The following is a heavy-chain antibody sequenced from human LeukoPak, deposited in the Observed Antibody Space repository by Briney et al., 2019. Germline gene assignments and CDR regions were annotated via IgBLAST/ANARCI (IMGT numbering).Heavy chain of an antibody. CDR1: GGSISSYY. CDR3: ARDRYGGSTFDY. D-gene: IGHD4-23*01. V-gene: IGHV4-59*12. CDR2: IYYSGST. Sequence: SETLSLTCTVSGGSISSYYWSWIRQPPGKGLEWIGYIYYSGSTNYNPSLKSRVTISVDTSKNQFSLKLSSVTAADTAVYYCARDRYGGSTFDYWGQGTLVTVSS. J-gene: IGHJ4*02.